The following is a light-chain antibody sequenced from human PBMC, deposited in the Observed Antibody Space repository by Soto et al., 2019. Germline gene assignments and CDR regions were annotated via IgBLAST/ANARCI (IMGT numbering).Light chain of an antibody. V-gene: IGKV3-20*01. CDR2: ATS. J-gene: IGKJ2*01. Sequence: EIVLTQFPGTLSLSPGERATLSCRASKSVISTYFAWYQHKPGQAPRLLIYATSTRAAGVPDRFSGSGSGTDFTLTISRLEPEDFALYYCQQYGSSPETFGQGTKLEI. CDR3: QQYGSSPET. CDR1: KSVISTY.